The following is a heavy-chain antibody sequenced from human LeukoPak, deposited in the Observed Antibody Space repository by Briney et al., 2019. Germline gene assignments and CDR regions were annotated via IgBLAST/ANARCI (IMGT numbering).Heavy chain of an antibody. D-gene: IGHD3-22*01. J-gene: IGHJ4*02. Sequence: ASVKVSYKASGGTFSSYAISWVRQAPGQGLEWMGGIIPIFGTANYAQKFQGRVTITADESTSTAYMELSSLRSEDTAVYYCARSRFYYYDSSGYYPFDYWGQGTLVTVSS. CDR2: IIPIFGTA. CDR3: ARSRFYYYDSSGYYPFDY. CDR1: GGTFSSYA. V-gene: IGHV1-69*13.